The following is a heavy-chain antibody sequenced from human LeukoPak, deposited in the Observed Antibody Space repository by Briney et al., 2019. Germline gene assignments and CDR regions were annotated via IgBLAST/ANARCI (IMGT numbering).Heavy chain of an antibody. CDR2: IKSKTDGGTT. Sequence: PGGSLRLSCAASGFTFRNAWMSWVRRAPGEGLEGVGRIKSKTDGGTTDVAAPVKGRFTISRDDSKNTLYLQMNSLKTEDTSVYNCSGTPTDTGSWGPGTLVTASS. CDR3: SGTPTDTGS. D-gene: IGHD1-1*01. CDR1: GFTFRNAW. J-gene: IGHJ5*02. V-gene: IGHV3-15*01.